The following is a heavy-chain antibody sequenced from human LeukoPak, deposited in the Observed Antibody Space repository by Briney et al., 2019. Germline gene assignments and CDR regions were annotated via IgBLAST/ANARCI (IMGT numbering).Heavy chain of an antibody. J-gene: IGHJ6*02. D-gene: IGHD3-22*01. CDR3: ARGFRSYDSRNYYYYYGMDV. CDR2: IYHSGST. CDR1: GGSISSGGYS. Sequence: SETLSLTCAVSGGSISSGGYSWSWIRQPPGKGLEWIGYIYHSGSTNYNPSLKSRVTISVDTSKNQFSLKLSSVTAADTAVYYCARGFRSYDSRNYYYYYGMDVWGQGTTVTVSS. V-gene: IGHV4-30-2*01.